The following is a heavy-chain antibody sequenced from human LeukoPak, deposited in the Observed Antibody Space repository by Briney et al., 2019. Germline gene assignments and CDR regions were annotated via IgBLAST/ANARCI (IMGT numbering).Heavy chain of an antibody. Sequence: GGSLRLSCVASGFSFASYDIHWVRQAPGKGLEWVTFIESDGSKEYYADSVKGRFTISRDNSMNTVNVQMNSLRPEDTAVYYCAKEGNGWYYLDYWGQGTVVTVSA. CDR2: IESDGSKE. V-gene: IGHV3-30*02. CDR1: GFSFASYD. J-gene: IGHJ4*02. CDR3: AKEGNGWYYLDY. D-gene: IGHD6-19*01.